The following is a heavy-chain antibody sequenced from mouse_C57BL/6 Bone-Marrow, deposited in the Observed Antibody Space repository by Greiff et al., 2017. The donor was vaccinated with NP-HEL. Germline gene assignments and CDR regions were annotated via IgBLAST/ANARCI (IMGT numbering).Heavy chain of an antibody. D-gene: IGHD2-4*01. CDR2: ISDGGSYT. V-gene: IGHV5-4*01. CDR3: ARDGAYYDYSAWFAY. CDR1: GFTFSSYA. Sequence: EVQRVESGGGLVKPGGSLKLSCAASGFTFSSYAMSWVRQTPEKRLEWVATISDGGSYTYYPDNVKGRFTISRDNAKNNLYLQMSHLKSEDTAMYYCARDGAYYDYSAWFAYWGQGTLVTVSA. J-gene: IGHJ3*01.